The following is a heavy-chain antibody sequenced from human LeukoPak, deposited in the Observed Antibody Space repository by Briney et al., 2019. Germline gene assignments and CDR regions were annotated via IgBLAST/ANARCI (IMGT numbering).Heavy chain of an antibody. V-gene: IGHV3-48*01. CDR2: ISSSSSTI. Sequence: GGSLRLSCAASGFTFSSYSMNWVRQAPGKGLEWVSYISSSSSTIYYADSVKGRFTISRDSAKNSLYLQMNSLRAEDTAVYYCARAPLGYCSSTSCYGGWFDYWGQGTLVTVSS. CDR1: GFTFSSYS. J-gene: IGHJ4*02. CDR3: ARAPLGYCSSTSCYGGWFDY. D-gene: IGHD2-2*01.